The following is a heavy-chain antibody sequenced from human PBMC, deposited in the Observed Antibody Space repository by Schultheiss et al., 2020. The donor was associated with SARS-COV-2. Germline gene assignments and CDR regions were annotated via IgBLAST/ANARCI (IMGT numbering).Heavy chain of an antibody. V-gene: IGHV4-39*07. J-gene: IGHJ5*02. CDR2: IYYSGST. CDR1: GGSISSSSYY. Sequence: SLTCTVSGGSISSSSYYWGWIRQPPGKGLEWIGSIYYSGSTYYNPSLKSRVTISVDTSKNQFSLKLSSVTAADTAVYYCARGRREFSHSSSWHAWFDPWGQGTLVTVSS. D-gene: IGHD6-13*01. CDR3: ARGRREFSHSSSWHAWFDP.